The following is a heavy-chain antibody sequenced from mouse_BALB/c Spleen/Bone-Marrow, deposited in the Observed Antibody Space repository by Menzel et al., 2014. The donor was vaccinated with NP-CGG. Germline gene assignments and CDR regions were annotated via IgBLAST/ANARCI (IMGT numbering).Heavy chain of an antibody. Sequence: VKLMESGAELARPGASVKLSCKASGYTFTDYYINWVRRRTGQGLERIGEIYPGNGNTYYNEKFKGKATPTADKSSSTAYMQLSSLTSEDSAVYFCARGGYYRYDGFAYWGQGTLVTVSA. D-gene: IGHD2-14*01. V-gene: IGHV1-77*01. J-gene: IGHJ3*01. CDR2: IYPGNGNT. CDR1: GYTFTDYY. CDR3: ARGGYYRYDGFAY.